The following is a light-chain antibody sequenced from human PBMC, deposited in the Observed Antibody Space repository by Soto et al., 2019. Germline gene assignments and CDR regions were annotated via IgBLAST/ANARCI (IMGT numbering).Light chain of an antibody. J-gene: IGLJ3*02. CDR1: SSDVGGYNF. CDR2: EVN. Sequence: ALTQPASVSGSPGQSITISCTGTSSDVGGYNFVSWYQQHPGKAPKLMIYEVNNRPSGVSNRFSGSKSGNTASLTISGLQAEDEADYYCSSWTSSTTQVLGGGTKLTVL. V-gene: IGLV2-14*01. CDR3: SSWTSSTTQV.